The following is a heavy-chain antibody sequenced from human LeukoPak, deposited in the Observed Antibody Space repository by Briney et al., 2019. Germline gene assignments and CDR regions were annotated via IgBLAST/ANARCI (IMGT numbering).Heavy chain of an antibody. J-gene: IGHJ4*02. CDR3: ARDQLNMYDILTGSPRNYFDY. V-gene: IGHV1-46*01. CDR2: INPSGGST. D-gene: IGHD3-9*01. Sequence: ASVKVSCKASGYTFTGYYMHWVRQAPGQGLEWMGIINPSGGSTSYAQKFQGRVTMTRDTSTSTVYMELSSLRSEDTAVYYCARDQLNMYDILTGSPRNYFDYWGQGTLVTVSS. CDR1: GYTFTGYY.